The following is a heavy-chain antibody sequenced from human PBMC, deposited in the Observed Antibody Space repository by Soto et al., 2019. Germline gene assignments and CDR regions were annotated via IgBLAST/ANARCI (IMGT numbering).Heavy chain of an antibody. Sequence: QVQLVQSGAEVKKPGSSVKVSCKASGGTFSSYVISWVRQAPGQGLEWMGGIIPIFGTANYAQKFQGRVTMTADEATGTAYMELSSLRSQDTAVYYCAGVFSDERSKYYFDYWGRGTLVTVSS. CDR1: GGTFSSYV. CDR3: AGVFSDERSKYYFDY. CDR2: IIPIFGTA. J-gene: IGHJ4*02. V-gene: IGHV1-69*01. D-gene: IGHD1-26*01.